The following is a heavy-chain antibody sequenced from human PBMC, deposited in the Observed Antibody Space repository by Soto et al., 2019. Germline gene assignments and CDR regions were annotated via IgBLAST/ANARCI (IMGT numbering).Heavy chain of an antibody. J-gene: IGHJ4*02. D-gene: IGHD7-27*01. V-gene: IGHV1-8*01. CDR1: AYTFPSYD. Sequence: GASVKVSCKAAAYTFPSYDINWVRQATGQDFEWMGWMNPNNGNTAYAQKFQGRVTMTRDTSKSTAFMELSSLTSEDTAVYYCARGPRNWGVDYWGQGTLVTVSS. CDR3: ARGPRNWGVDY. CDR2: MNPNNGNT.